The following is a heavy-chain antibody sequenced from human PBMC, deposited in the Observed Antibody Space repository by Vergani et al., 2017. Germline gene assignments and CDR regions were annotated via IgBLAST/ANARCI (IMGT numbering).Heavy chain of an antibody. J-gene: IGHJ3*02. CDR2: IYYSGST. D-gene: IGHD4-17*01. CDR1: GGSISSGGYY. V-gene: IGHV4-31*03. Sequence: QVQLQQWGAGLVKPSQTLSLTCTVSGGSISSGGYYWSWIRQHPGKGLEWIGYIYYSGSTYYNPSLKSRVTISVDTSKNQFSLKLSSVTAADTAVYYCAREDYGDYGPDAFDIWGQGTMVTVSS. CDR3: AREDYGDYGPDAFDI.